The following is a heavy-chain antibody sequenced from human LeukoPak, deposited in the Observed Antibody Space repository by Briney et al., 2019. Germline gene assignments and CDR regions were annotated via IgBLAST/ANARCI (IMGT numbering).Heavy chain of an antibody. J-gene: IGHJ4*02. CDR2: INHSGST. CDR3: ARGPPVHYFDY. V-gene: IGHV4-34*01. CDR1: GGSFSGYY. D-gene: IGHD2-2*01. Sequence: SETLSLTCAVYGGSFSGYYWNWIRQPPGKGLEWIGEINHSGSTNYNPSLKSRVTILVDTSKNQFSLKLSSVTAADTAVYYCARGPPVHYFDYWGQGTLVTVSS.